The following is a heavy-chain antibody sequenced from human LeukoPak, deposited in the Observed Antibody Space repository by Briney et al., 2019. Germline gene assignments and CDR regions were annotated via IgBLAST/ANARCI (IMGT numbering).Heavy chain of an antibody. J-gene: IGHJ6*03. CDR3: ARSGVVVPAAIRGDYYYMDV. D-gene: IGHD2-2*01. V-gene: IGHV4-39*07. Sequence: SETLSLTCTVSGGSISSSSYYWSWIRQPPGKGLEWIGEINHSGSTNYNPSLKSRVTISVDTSKNQFSLKLSSVTAADTAVYYCARSGVVVPAAIRGDYYYMDVWGKGTTVTVSS. CDR2: INHSGST. CDR1: GGSISSSSYY.